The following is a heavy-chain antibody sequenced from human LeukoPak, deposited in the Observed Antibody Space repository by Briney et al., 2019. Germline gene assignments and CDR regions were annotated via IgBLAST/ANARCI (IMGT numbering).Heavy chain of an antibody. CDR3: AKERSWSGYYEVDY. CDR1: GFTFSSYG. Sequence: GGSLRLSCAASGFTFSSYGMHWVRQAPGKGLEWVAFIRYDGSNKYYADSVKGRFTISRDNSKNTLYLQMNSLRAEDTAVYYCAKERSWSGYYEVDYWGQGTLVTVSS. V-gene: IGHV3-30*02. CDR2: IRYDGSNK. J-gene: IGHJ4*02. D-gene: IGHD3-3*01.